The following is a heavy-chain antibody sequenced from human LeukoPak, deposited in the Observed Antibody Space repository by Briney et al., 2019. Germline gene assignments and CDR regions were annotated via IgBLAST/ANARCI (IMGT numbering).Heavy chain of an antibody. CDR1: GGSISTFY. Sequence: SETLSLTCSVSGGSISTFYWSWIRQPPGKGLEWLGYIYHGANTNYNSSLKSRVSLSVDTSKNQFSLRLSSVTAADTAVYYCARGGRYYDTRGYHREYYFDYWGPGTLVTVSS. CDR3: ARGGRYYDTRGYHREYYFDY. J-gene: IGHJ4*02. CDR2: IYHGANT. D-gene: IGHD3-22*01. V-gene: IGHV4-59*01.